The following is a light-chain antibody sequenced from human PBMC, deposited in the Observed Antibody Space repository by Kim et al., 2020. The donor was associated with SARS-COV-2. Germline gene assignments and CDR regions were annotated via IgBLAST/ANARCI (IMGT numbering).Light chain of an antibody. J-gene: IGKJ4*01. CDR3: QQAYNFT. CDR2: GAS. CDR1: QSVSSSY. Sequence: PGERVTLSCRASQSVSSSYLTWYQQKPGQAPRLLIYGASTRATGIPARFSGSGSGTDFTLIISSQQPEDFAVYYCQQAYNFTFGGGTKVEIK. V-gene: IGKV3D-7*01.